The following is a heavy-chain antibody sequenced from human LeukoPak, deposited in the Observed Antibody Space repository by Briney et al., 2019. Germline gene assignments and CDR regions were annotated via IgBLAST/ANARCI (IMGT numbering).Heavy chain of an antibody. V-gene: IGHV4-4*07. CDR1: GDSISRNY. CDR2: IYSSGTT. D-gene: IGHD5-12*01. CDR3: ARCGSDEYYFDF. Sequence: PSVTLSLTCTVSGDSISRNYWSWIRQPAGKGLEWIGRIYSSGTTNYNPSLKSRVTMSVDTSKKQFSLRLTSVTAADTAVYYCARCGSDEYYFDFWGQETLVTVSS. J-gene: IGHJ4*02.